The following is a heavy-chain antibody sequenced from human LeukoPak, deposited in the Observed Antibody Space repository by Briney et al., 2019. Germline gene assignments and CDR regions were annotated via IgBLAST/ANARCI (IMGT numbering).Heavy chain of an antibody. CDR2: INHSGST. J-gene: IGHJ6*03. CDR3: FGSSTYYYYYMDV. Sequence: SETLSLTCAVYGGSFSGYYWSWIRQPPGKGLEWIGEINHSGSTNYTPSLKSRVTISVDTSKNQFSLKLSSVTAADTAVYYCFGSSTYYYYYMDVWGKGTTVTVSS. D-gene: IGHD3-10*01. V-gene: IGHV4-34*01. CDR1: GGSFSGYY.